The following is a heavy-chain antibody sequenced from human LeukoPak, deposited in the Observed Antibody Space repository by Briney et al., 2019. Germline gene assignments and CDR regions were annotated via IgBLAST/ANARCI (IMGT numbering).Heavy chain of an antibody. CDR3: ARETSQKGAHYMDV. D-gene: IGHD3-16*01. V-gene: IGHV4-59*01. CDR1: GGSISSYY. J-gene: IGHJ6*03. CDR2: IYYSGST. Sequence: PSETLSLTCTVSGGSISSYYWGWIRQPPGKGLEWIGYIYYSGSTNYNPSLKSRVTISVDTSKNQFSLKLSSVTAADTAVYYCARETSQKGAHYMDVWGKGTTVTISS.